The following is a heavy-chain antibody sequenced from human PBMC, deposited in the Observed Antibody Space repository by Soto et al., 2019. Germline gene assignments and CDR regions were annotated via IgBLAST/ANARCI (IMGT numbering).Heavy chain of an antibody. Sequence: ASLKVSCKASGYTFTSYGISCVRQAPGQGLEWMGWISAYNGNTNYAQKLQGRVTMTTDTSTSTAYMELRSLRSDDTAVYYCARDLEVVAASSSWFDPWGQGTLVTVSS. CDR1: GYTFTSYG. V-gene: IGHV1-18*04. CDR2: ISAYNGNT. D-gene: IGHD2-15*01. J-gene: IGHJ5*02. CDR3: ARDLEVVAASSSWFDP.